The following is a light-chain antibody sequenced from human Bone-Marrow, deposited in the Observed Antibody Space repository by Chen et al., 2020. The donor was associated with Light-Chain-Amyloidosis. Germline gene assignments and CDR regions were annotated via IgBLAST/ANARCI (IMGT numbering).Light chain of an antibody. CDR3: QQRSNGPPWLFT. CDR1: QSVRSS. J-gene: IGKJ3*01. CDR2: DAS. Sequence: EIVLTQSPATLSLSPGERATLSCRASQSVRSSLAWYQQKPGQAPRLVIYDASNRATGIPARFSGSGSGTDFTLTISSLEPEDFAVYYCQQRSNGPPWLFTFGPGTKVDIK. V-gene: IGKV3-11*01.